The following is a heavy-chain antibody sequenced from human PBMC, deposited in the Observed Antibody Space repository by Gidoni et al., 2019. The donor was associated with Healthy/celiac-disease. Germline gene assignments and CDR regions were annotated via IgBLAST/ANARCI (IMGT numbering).Heavy chain of an antibody. V-gene: IGHV4-31*03. J-gene: IGHJ5*02. CDR2: IYYSGST. Sequence: QVQLQESGPGLVKPSQTLSLTCTVSGCSISSGGYYWSWIRQHPGKGLEWIGYIYYSGSTYYHPSLKSRVTISVETSKNQFSLKLSSVTAADTAVYYCARVAGDYDGFWFDPWGQGTLVTVSS. D-gene: IGHD4-17*01. CDR3: ARVAGDYDGFWFDP. CDR1: GCSISSGGYY.